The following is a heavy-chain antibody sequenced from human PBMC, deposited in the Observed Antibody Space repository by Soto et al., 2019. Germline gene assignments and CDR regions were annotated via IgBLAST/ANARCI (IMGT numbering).Heavy chain of an antibody. J-gene: IGHJ5*02. Sequence: EVQLLESGGGLVQPGGSLRLSCAASGFTFSYYPMAWVRQSPARGLEWVSVISGTGYNTYYEDSVAGRFTISRDNFDIILYRQMNSLGDEDTAVYYGARFGGRGWNDRLITCFDPWGKGTLVTVSS. CDR3: ARFGGRGWNDRLITCFDP. V-gene: IGHV3-23*01. D-gene: IGHD1-1*01. CDR1: GFTFSYYP. CDR2: ISGTGYNT.